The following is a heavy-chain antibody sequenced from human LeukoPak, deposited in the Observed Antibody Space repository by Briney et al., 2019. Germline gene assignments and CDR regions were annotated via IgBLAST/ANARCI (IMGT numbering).Heavy chain of an antibody. Sequence: SETLSLTCTVSGGSISSSSYYWNWIRQPPGKGLEWIGRTHTSGSTNYNPSLKSRVTMSVDTSKNQFSLKLSSVTAADTAVYYCASLHDYGDYGLDYWGQGTLVTVSS. CDR1: GGSISSSSYY. CDR3: ASLHDYGDYGLDY. J-gene: IGHJ4*02. CDR2: THTSGST. D-gene: IGHD4-17*01. V-gene: IGHV4-61*02.